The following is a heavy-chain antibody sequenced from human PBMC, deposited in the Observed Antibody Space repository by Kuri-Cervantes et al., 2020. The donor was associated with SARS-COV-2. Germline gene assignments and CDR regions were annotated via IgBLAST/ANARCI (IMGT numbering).Heavy chain of an antibody. Sequence: ASVKVSCKASGYTFTGYYMHWVRQAPGKGLEWMGGFDPEDGETIYAQKFQGRVTMTEDTSTDTAYMELSSLRSEDTAVYYCATTPPSWSGYYTYYFDYWGQGTLVTVSS. CDR1: GYTFTGYY. D-gene: IGHD3-3*01. CDR2: FDPEDGET. J-gene: IGHJ4*02. V-gene: IGHV1-24*01. CDR3: ATTPPSWSGYYTYYFDY.